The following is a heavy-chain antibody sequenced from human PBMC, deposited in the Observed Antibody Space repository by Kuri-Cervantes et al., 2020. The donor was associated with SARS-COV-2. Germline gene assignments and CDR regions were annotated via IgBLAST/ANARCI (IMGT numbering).Heavy chain of an antibody. CDR1: GGSISSSSYY. CDR2: IYYSGST. V-gene: IGHV4-39*07. Sequence: SETLSLTCTVSGGSISSSSYYWGWIRQPPGKGLEWIGSIYYSGSTYYNPSLKSRVTISVDTSKNQFSLKLSSVTAADTAVYYCARGPWMYYYDSSGYPPFDYWGQGTLVTVSS. J-gene: IGHJ4*02. D-gene: IGHD3-22*01. CDR3: ARGPWMYYYDSSGYPPFDY.